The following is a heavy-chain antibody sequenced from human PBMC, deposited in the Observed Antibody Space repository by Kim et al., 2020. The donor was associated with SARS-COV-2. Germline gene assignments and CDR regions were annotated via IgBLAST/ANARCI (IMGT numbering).Heavy chain of an antibody. CDR3: AKAQYSSSWYSSYFVVVTGAFDI. Sequence: GGSLRLSCAASGFTFSSYAMSWVRQAPGKGLEWVSAISGSGGSTYYADSVKGRFTISRDNSKNTLYLQMNSLRAEDTAVYYCAKAQYSSSWYSSYFVVVTGAFDIWGQGTMVTVSS. D-gene: IGHD6-13*01. J-gene: IGHJ3*02. CDR2: ISGSGGST. V-gene: IGHV3-23*01. CDR1: GFTFSSYA.